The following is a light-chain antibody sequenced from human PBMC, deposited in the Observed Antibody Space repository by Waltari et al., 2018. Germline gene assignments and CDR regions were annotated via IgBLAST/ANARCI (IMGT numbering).Light chain of an antibody. CDR2: WAS. Sequence: DIVMTQSPDSLALSLGARATINCKSSQSVFYNSNNKNYLAWYQQKPGQPPKLLIYWASTREPGVPDRFSGSASGANFTLTISSLQAEDVAIYYCQQYYTPPYTFGRGTKLEIK. CDR3: QQYYTPPYT. V-gene: IGKV4-1*01. J-gene: IGKJ2*01. CDR1: QSVFYNSNNKNY.